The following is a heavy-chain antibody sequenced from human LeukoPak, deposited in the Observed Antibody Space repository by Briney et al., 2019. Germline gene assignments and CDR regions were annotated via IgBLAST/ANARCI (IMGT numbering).Heavy chain of an antibody. CDR2: IYSGGST. D-gene: IGHD6-13*01. CDR3: AKATGYSSSWFHRDYYYYGMDV. J-gene: IGHJ6*02. Sequence: GGSLRLSCAASGFTVSSNYMSWVRQAPGKGLEWVLVIYSGGSTYYADSVKGRFTISRDNSMNTLYLQMNSLRAEDTAVYYCAKATGYSSSWFHRDYYYYGMDVWGQGTTVTVSS. V-gene: IGHV3-66*01. CDR1: GFTVSSNY.